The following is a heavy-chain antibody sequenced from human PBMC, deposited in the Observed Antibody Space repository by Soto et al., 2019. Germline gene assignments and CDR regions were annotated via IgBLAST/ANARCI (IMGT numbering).Heavy chain of an antibody. D-gene: IGHD2-2*01. CDR2: ISYDGSNK. CDR3: ARHAGYCSSTSCHHNYYYGMDV. J-gene: IGHJ6*02. Sequence: GGSLRLSCAAPGFTFSSYAMHWVRQAPGKGLEWVAVISYDGSNKYYADSVKGRFTISRDNSKNTLYLQMNSLRAEDTAVYYCARHAGYCSSTSCHHNYYYGMDVWGQGTTVTVSS. V-gene: IGHV3-30-3*01. CDR1: GFTFSSYA.